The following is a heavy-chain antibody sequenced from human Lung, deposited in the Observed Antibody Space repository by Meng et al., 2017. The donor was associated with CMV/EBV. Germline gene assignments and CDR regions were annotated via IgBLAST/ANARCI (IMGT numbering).Heavy chain of an antibody. CDR2: ISAYNSNT. CDR1: YG. D-gene: IGHD2-2*02. CDR3: ARDAEDIVVVPAAIGYVWFDP. Sequence: YGISRVREDPGQELEWMGWISAYNSNTNYAQKLQGRVTMTTDTSTSTAYMELRSLRFDDTAVYYCARDAEDIVVVPAAIGYVWFDPWGQGTLVTVSS. V-gene: IGHV1-18*01. J-gene: IGHJ5*02.